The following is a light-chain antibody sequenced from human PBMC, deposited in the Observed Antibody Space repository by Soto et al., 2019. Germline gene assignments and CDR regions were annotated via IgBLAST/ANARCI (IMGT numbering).Light chain of an antibody. V-gene: IGKV3-11*01. CDR1: QSVSSY. J-gene: IGKJ5*01. Sequence: IVLTQSPATLSLSKGERATLSCRASQSVSSYLAWYQQKPGQAPRLLIYDASNRATGIPARFSGSGSGTDFTLTISSLEPEDFAVYYCQQRSNWPFTFAQGTRPAIK. CDR3: QQRSNWPFT. CDR2: DAS.